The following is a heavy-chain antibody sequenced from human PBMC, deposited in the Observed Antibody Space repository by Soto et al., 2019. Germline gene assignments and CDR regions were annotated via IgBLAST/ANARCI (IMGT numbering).Heavy chain of an antibody. CDR2: ISGSGGST. Sequence: EVQLLESGGGLVQPGGSLRLSCAASGFTFSSYAMSWVRQAPGKGLEWVSAISGSGGSTYYADSVKGRFTISRDNSKNTLYLQMNSLRAEDTAVYYCAKGHMVSYDFWSGYYKGGFDYWGQGTLVTVSS. V-gene: IGHV3-23*01. J-gene: IGHJ4*02. CDR1: GFTFSSYA. D-gene: IGHD3-3*01. CDR3: AKGHMVSYDFWSGYYKGGFDY.